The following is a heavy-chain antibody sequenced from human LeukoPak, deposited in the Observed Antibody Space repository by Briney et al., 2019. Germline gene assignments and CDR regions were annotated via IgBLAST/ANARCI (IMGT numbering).Heavy chain of an antibody. V-gene: IGHV3-30*18. Sequence: GRSLRLSCAASGFTFSSYGMHWVRQAPGKGLEWVAVISYDGSNKYYADSVKGRFTISRDNSKNALYLQMNSLRVEDTAVYYCAKGRGVPYEVVTAILDPWGQGTLVTVSS. CDR1: GFTFSSYG. CDR2: ISYDGSNK. J-gene: IGHJ5*02. D-gene: IGHD2-21*02. CDR3: AKGRGVPYEVVTAILDP.